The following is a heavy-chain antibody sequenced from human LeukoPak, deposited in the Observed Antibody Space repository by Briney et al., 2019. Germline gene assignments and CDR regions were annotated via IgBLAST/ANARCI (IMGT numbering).Heavy chain of an antibody. D-gene: IGHD3-16*01. V-gene: IGHV4-59*12. CDR1: GGSISSYY. Sequence: SETLSLTCTVSGGSISSYYWSWIRQPPGKGLEWIGYIYYSGSTNYNPSLKSRVTISVDTSKNQFSLKLSSVTAADTAVYYCARIAGGLYFYYYYMDVWGKGTTVTVSS. CDR2: IYYSGST. CDR3: ARIAGGLYFYYYYMDV. J-gene: IGHJ6*03.